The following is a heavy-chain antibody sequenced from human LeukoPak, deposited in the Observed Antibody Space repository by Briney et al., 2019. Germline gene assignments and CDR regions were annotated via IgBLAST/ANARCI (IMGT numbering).Heavy chain of an antibody. Sequence: SGTLSLTCTISGGSISSYYWSWIRQPAGKGLEWIGRIYTSGSTNYNPSLKSRVTMSVDTSKNQFSLKLSSVTAADTAVYYCARGSVTTWWFDPWGQGTLVTVSS. D-gene: IGHD4-11*01. CDR2: IYTSGST. CDR3: ARGSVTTWWFDP. J-gene: IGHJ5*02. CDR1: GGSISSYY. V-gene: IGHV4-4*07.